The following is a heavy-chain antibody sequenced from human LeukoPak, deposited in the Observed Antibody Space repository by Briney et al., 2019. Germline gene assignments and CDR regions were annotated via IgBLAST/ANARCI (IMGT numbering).Heavy chain of an antibody. V-gene: IGHV4-30-2*01. CDR3: ARGPHERSGYPDD. Sequence: SETLSLTCAVSGGSISSGGYSWSWIRQPPGKGLEWIGYIYHSGSTYYNPSLKSRVTISVDRSKNQFSLKLSSVTAADTAVYYCARGPHERSGYPDDWGQGTLVIVSS. D-gene: IGHD3-22*01. CDR1: GGSISSGGYS. J-gene: IGHJ4*02. CDR2: IYHSGST.